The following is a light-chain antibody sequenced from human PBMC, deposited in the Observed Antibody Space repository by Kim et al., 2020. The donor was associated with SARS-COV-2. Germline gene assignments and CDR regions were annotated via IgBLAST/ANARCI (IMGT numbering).Light chain of an antibody. V-gene: IGKV3-20*01. Sequence: SPGERATLSCRASQRVSRNLLAWYQQRAGQAPRLLIYDASSRATGIPDRFSGSGSGTDFTLTISRVEPEDFAVYYCQQYDSSPYTFGQGTKVDIK. J-gene: IGKJ2*01. CDR2: DAS. CDR3: QQYDSSPYT. CDR1: QRVSRNL.